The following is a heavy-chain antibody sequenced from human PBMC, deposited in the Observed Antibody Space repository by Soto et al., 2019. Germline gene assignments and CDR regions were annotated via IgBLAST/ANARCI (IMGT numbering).Heavy chain of an antibody. CDR1: GFTVSSNY. J-gene: IGHJ3*02. CDR3: ARAIRVYGPPRDAFDI. D-gene: IGHD2-8*01. Sequence: EVQLVESGGGLVQPGGSLRLSCAASGFTVSSNYMSWVRQAPGKGLEWVSVIYSGGSTYYADSVKGRFTISRDNSKNTLYLQMNSLRAEDTAVYYCARAIRVYGPPRDAFDIWGQGTMVTVSS. CDR2: IYSGGST. V-gene: IGHV3-66*01.